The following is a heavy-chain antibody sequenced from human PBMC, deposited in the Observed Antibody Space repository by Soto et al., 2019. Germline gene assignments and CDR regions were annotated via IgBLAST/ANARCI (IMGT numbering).Heavy chain of an antibody. J-gene: IGHJ6*02. CDR2: FDPGDGET. CDR1: GYTLTELS. Sequence: ASVKVSCKVSGYTLTELSMHWVRQAPGKGLEWMGGFDPGDGETIYAQKFQGRVTMTEDTSTDTAYMELSSLRSEDTAVYYCATESTIPHYYYYYGMDVWGQGTTVTVSS. D-gene: IGHD3-10*01. CDR3: ATESTIPHYYYYYGMDV. V-gene: IGHV1-24*01.